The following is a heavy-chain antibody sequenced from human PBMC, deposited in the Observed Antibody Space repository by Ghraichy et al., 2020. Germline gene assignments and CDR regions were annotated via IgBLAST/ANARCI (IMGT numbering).Heavy chain of an antibody. J-gene: IGHJ5*02. D-gene: IGHD2-15*01. CDR3: ARDQCSGGSCYNWFDP. V-gene: IGHV3-53*01. CDR2: IYSGGST. CDR1: GFTVSSNX. Sequence: GESLNISCAASGFTVSSNXMSWXRQAPGKGLEWVSVIYSGGSTYYADSVKGRFTISRDNSKNTLYLQMNSLRAEDTAVYYWARDQCSGGSCYNWFDPWGQGTLVTVSS.